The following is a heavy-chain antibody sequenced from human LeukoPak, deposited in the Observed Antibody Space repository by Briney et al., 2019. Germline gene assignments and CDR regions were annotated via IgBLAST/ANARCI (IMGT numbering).Heavy chain of an antibody. CDR3: AREFNILTGYYYVGAFDI. J-gene: IGHJ3*02. CDR2: ICAYNGNT. CDR1: GYTFTSYG. V-gene: IGHV1-18*04. D-gene: IGHD3-9*01. Sequence: ASVKVSCKASGYTFTSYGISWVRQAPGQGLEWMGWICAYNGNTNYAQKLQGRVTMTTDTSTSTAYMELRILRSDDTAVYYCAREFNILTGYYYVGAFDIWGQGTMVTVSS.